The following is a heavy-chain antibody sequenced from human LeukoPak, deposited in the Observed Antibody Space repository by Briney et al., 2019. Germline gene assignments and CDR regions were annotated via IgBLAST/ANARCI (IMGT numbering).Heavy chain of an antibody. J-gene: IGHJ4*02. Sequence: GGSLRLSCAASGFTFSSHAMAWVRQAPGKGLEWASAIGGLGSSTYYGDSVKGRFTISRDNSKNTVYLQMDSLRVEDTAVYYCARDPGVVAFHYFDFWGQGTLITVSS. V-gene: IGHV3-23*01. CDR3: ARDPGVVAFHYFDF. CDR1: GFTFSSHA. D-gene: IGHD3-3*01. CDR2: IGGLGSST.